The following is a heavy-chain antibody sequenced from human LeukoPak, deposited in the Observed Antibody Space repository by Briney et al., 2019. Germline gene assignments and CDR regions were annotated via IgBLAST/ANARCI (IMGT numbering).Heavy chain of an antibody. V-gene: IGHV3-9*01. CDR3: AKDIGPGSGSYYAYYYYYGMDV. CDR1: GFTFDDYA. J-gene: IGHJ6*02. D-gene: IGHD3-10*01. CDR2: ISWNSGSI. Sequence: PGRSLRLSCAASGFTFDDYAMHWVRQAPGKGLEWVSGISWNSGSIGYADSVKGRFTISRDNAKSSLYLQMNSLRAEDTALYYCAKDIGPGSGSYYAYYYYYGMDVWGQGTTVTVSS.